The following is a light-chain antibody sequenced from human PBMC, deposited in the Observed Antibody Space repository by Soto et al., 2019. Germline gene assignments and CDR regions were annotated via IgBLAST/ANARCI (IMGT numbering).Light chain of an antibody. CDR2: GAS. J-gene: IGKJ5*01. CDR3: QQYRMSPNT. V-gene: IGKV3-20*01. CDR1: HRVDDSH. Sequence: EIVLTQSQGTRSLSPGERATLACSSSHRVDDSHLAWYKLRPGQAPRLLIYGASTRATGIPDRFSGSGSGTDFSLTIRGLKPEDFAVYYCQQYRMSPNTFGQGTRLENK.